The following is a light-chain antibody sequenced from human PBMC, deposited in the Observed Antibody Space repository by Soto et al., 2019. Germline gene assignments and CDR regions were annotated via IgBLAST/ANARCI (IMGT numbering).Light chain of an antibody. CDR1: SGTISSNY. CDR2: EDK. Sequence: NFMLTQPHSVSESPGKTVTISCTRSSGTISSNYAQWYQQRPGSAPTTVIYEDKQRPSGVPDRFSGSIDRSSNSASLTISGLKTEDEADYYCQSYDSSNVVFGGGTQLTVL. V-gene: IGLV6-57*04. J-gene: IGLJ3*02. CDR3: QSYDSSNVV.